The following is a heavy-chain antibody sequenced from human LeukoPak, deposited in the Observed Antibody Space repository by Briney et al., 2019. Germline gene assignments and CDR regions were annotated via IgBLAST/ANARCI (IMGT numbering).Heavy chain of an antibody. D-gene: IGHD6-6*01. V-gene: IGHV5-51*01. CDR3: ARRINYSSSPFDY. Sequence: LGESLKISCKGSGYSFTNYWIGWVRQMPGKGLEWMGIIYPGDSDTRYSPSFQGQVTISADKSISTAYLQWSSLKASDTAMYYRARRINYSSSPFDYWGQGTLVTVSS. J-gene: IGHJ4*02. CDR2: IYPGDSDT. CDR1: GYSFTNYW.